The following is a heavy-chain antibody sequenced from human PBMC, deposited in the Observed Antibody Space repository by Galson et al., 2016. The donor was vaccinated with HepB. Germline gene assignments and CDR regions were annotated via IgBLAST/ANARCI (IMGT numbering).Heavy chain of an antibody. J-gene: IGHJ3*02. CDR3: TTPTGAHNSGWYAFDI. Sequence: SVKVSCKASEYTFTYRYLHWVRQAPGQALEWMGWIAPFNGKTNYAQIFQDRVTITRDRSMSTAYMELSSLRSEDTAMYYDTTPTGAHNSGWYAFDIWGRGTMVAVSS. D-gene: IGHD6-19*01. CDR2: IAPFNGKT. CDR1: EYTFTYRY. V-gene: IGHV1-45*02.